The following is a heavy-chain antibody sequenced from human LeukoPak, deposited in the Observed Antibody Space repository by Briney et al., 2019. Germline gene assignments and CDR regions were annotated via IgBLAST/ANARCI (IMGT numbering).Heavy chain of an antibody. CDR1: GFTFSRYW. J-gene: IGHJ4*02. V-gene: IGHV3-7*01. D-gene: IGHD2-2*01. CDR3: ARNLPAADY. CDR2: IKEDGSQK. Sequence: PGGSLRLSCAASGFTFSRYWMSWVRQAPGKGLEYVANIKEDGSQKFYMDSVKGRFTISRDNAKNSLYLQMNSLRAEDTAVYYCARNLPAADYWGQGTLVTVSS.